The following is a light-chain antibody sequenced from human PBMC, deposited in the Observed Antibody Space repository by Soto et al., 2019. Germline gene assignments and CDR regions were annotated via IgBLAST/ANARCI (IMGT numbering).Light chain of an antibody. V-gene: IGKV1-9*01. J-gene: IGKJ5*01. CDR1: QGISSF. Sequence: DIQLTHSPSFLSASAGGRVTITCRASQGISSFLAWYQQKPGRAPKLLIYAASTLQSGVPSRFSGSGSGTEFTLTITSLQPEDFATYYCQQLNFFPITFGQGTRLEIK. CDR3: QQLNFFPIT. CDR2: AAS.